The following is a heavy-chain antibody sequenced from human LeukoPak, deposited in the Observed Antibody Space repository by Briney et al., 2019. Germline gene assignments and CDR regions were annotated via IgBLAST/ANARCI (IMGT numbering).Heavy chain of an antibody. V-gene: IGHV3-30*18. Sequence: GASLRLSCAASGFTFSSHDMHWVRQAPGKGLEWVAAISYDGSKQLYADSVKGRFTISRDNSKNTLNLQMNSLRDEDTAVYYCAKDGARYLLTYYFEYWGQGTLVTVSS. D-gene: IGHD3-9*01. CDR3: AKDGARYLLTYYFEY. J-gene: IGHJ4*02. CDR1: GFTFSSHD. CDR2: ISYDGSKQ.